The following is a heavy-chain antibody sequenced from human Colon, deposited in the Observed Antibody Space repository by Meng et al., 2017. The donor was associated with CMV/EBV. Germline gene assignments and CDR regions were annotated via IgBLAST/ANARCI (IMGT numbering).Heavy chain of an antibody. V-gene: IGHV3-7*01. D-gene: IGHD3-16*01. CDR3: ARVLNLLMITFGGPSSASFDY. CDR1: GFSFSDYW. Sequence: GESLKISCAASGFSFSDYWVTWVRQRPGKGLELVANMSPAENEYSYGDSVKGRFTISRDNAKNSLYLQMNSLRAEDTAVYYCARVLNLLMITFGGPSSASFDYWGQGTLVTVSS. J-gene: IGHJ4*02. CDR2: MSPAENEY.